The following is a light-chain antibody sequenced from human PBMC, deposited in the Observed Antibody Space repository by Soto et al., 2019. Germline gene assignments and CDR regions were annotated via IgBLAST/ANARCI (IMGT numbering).Light chain of an antibody. CDR3: SSYTSSSHVV. V-gene: IGLV2-14*01. CDR1: SSDVGGYNY. CDR2: DVS. J-gene: IGLJ2*01. Sequence: QSALTQPASVSGSPGQSITISCTGTSSDVGGYNYVSLYQQHPGKAPKLMIYDVSNRPSGVSNRFSGSKSGNTASLTISGLQAEDEADYYCSSYTSSSHVVFGGGTKLTVL.